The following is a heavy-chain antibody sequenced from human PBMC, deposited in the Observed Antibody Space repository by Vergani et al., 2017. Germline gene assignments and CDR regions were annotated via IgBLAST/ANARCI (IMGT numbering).Heavy chain of an antibody. Sequence: QVKLEESGGGVVQPGRSLRLSCAASGFSFGNYAMHWVRQAPGKGLEWVGVISYDGTEKKYADSVNGRFTISRDNSKKMMSLQMNSLRAEDTAVYYCARTLNWNYVFLDYWGQGTLVTVSS. V-gene: IGHV3-30-3*01. CDR1: GFSFGNYA. CDR2: ISYDGTEK. D-gene: IGHD1-7*01. CDR3: ARTLNWNYVFLDY. J-gene: IGHJ4*02.